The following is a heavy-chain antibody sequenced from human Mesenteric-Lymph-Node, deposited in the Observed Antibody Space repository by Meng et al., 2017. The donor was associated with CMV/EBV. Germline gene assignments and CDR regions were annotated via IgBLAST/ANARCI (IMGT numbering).Heavy chain of an antibody. Sequence: SGFPFSCYWVGWVRQAPGKGLEWVANIKEDGSEKYYMESVKGRFTISRDNAKNSLWLQMNSLRAEDTAVYYCANYDFWSGSSNWFDPWGQGTLVTVSS. V-gene: IGHV3-7*01. CDR1: GFPFSCYW. CDR3: ANYDFWSGSSNWFDP. CDR2: IKEDGSEK. D-gene: IGHD3-3*01. J-gene: IGHJ5*02.